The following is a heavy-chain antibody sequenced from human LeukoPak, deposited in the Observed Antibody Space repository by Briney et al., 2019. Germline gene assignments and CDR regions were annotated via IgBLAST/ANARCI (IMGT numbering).Heavy chain of an antibody. D-gene: IGHD3-10*01. Sequence: ASVKVSCKASGYTFTSYDINWVRQATGQGLGWMGWMNPNSGNTGYAQKFQGRVTMTRNTSISTAYMELSSLRSEDTAVYYCARGFTMVRGVIIQYYYYYYMDVWGKGTTVTISS. CDR2: MNPNSGNT. CDR3: ARGFTMVRGVIIQYYYYYYMDV. CDR1: GYTFTSYD. J-gene: IGHJ6*03. V-gene: IGHV1-8*01.